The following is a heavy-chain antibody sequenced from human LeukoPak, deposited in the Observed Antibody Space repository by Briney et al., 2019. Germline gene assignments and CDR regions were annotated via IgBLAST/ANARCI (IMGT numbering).Heavy chain of an antibody. D-gene: IGHD3-10*01. CDR1: GFTFSSYA. CDR3: AKGSSSGSFSVFDY. Sequence: GGSLRLSCAASGFTFSSYAMSWVRQAPGKGLEWVSGISGSGGSTYYADSVKGRFTISRDNSKNTLYLQMNGLRAEDTAVYYCAKGSSSGSFSVFDYWGQGTLVPVSS. V-gene: IGHV3-23*01. CDR2: ISGSGGST. J-gene: IGHJ4*02.